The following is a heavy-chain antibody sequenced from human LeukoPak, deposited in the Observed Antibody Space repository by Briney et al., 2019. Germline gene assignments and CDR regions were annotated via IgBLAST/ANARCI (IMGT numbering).Heavy chain of an antibody. V-gene: IGHV3-48*04. Sequence: GGSLRLSCAASGFTFSTYSMNWVRQAPRKGLEWVSYISSSSSTIYYADSVKGRFTISRDNAKNSLYLQMNSLRAEDTAVYYCARVIWFGELSLDIWGQGTMVTVSS. CDR3: ARVIWFGELSLDI. D-gene: IGHD3-10*01. CDR1: GFTFSTYS. J-gene: IGHJ3*02. CDR2: ISSSSSTI.